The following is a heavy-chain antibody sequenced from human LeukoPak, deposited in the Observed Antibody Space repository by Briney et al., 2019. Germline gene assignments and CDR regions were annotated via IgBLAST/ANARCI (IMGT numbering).Heavy chain of an antibody. D-gene: IGHD3-22*01. J-gene: IGHJ4*02. Sequence: SGPTLVKPTQTLTLTCTFSGFSLSTSGVGVVWIRQPPGKALEWLALIYWDDDKRYSPSLKSRLTITKDTSKNQVVLTMTNMDPVDTATYYCAHLHTYYYDSSGYYRLSYYFDYWGQGTLVTVSS. CDR3: AHLHTYYYDSSGYYRLSYYFDY. V-gene: IGHV2-5*02. CDR1: GFSLSTSGVG. CDR2: IYWDDDK.